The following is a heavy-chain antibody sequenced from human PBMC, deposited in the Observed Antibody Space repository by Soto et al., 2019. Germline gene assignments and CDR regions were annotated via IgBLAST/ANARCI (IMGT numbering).Heavy chain of an antibody. CDR1: GGSISSGGYY. J-gene: IGHJ6*02. Sequence: TLPLTWTVSGGSISSGGYYWSWIRQHPGKGLEWIGYIYYSGTTYYNPSLKSRLTISVDTSKNQFSLKLSSVTAADTAVYYCARGGVPAAGVPYLYDREVWGQWTTVTGS. V-gene: IGHV4-31*02. D-gene: IGHD2-2*01. CDR3: ARGGVPAAGVPYLYDREV. CDR2: IYYSGTT.